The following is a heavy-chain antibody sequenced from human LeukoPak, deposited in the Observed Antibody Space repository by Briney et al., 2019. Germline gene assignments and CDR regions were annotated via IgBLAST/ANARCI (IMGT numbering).Heavy chain of an antibody. J-gene: IGHJ4*02. D-gene: IGHD3-10*01. Sequence: TSETLSLTCTVSGGSISSSNYYWGWIRQPPGKGLEWIGSIYHSGSTYYNPSLKSRVTISADTSKNQFSLKLSSVTAADTAVYYCARLTSGHFDYWGQGTLVTVSS. CDR3: ARLTSGHFDY. CDR2: IYHSGST. V-gene: IGHV4-39*01. CDR1: GGSISSSNYY.